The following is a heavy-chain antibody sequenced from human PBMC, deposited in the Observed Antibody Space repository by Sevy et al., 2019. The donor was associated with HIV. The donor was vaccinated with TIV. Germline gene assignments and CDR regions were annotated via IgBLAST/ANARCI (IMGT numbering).Heavy chain of an antibody. J-gene: IGHJ4*02. CDR3: ARVYYYDYSGPGY. D-gene: IGHD3-16*01. V-gene: IGHV1-46*01. Sequence: ASVKVSCKASGYTFTNYYIHWVRQAPGEGLEWMGVINPSGGSTSNAQKFQGRVAMTRDTSTSTVYTELSSLRSEDTAVYYCARVYYYDYSGPGYWGQGTLVTVSS. CDR2: INPSGGST. CDR1: GYTFTNYY.